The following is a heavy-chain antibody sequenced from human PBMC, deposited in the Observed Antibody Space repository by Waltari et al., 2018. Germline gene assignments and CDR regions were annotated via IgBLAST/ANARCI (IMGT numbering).Heavy chain of an antibody. CDR3: ASNGSGSYYNL. V-gene: IGHV3-74*01. CDR2: IKTDGSSK. Sequence: EVQLLESGGGLVKPGGSLRLSCAASEFTFRDSWMHWVRQAPGKGLVWISRIKTDGSSKSYADSVKGRFTISRDNANNTLYLQMNSLREEDTAIYYCASNGSGSYYNLWGQGTLVTVSS. CDR1: EFTFRDSW. J-gene: IGHJ4*02. D-gene: IGHD3-10*01.